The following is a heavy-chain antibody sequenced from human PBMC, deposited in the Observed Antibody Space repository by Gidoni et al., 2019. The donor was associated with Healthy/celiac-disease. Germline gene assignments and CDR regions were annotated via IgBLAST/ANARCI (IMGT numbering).Heavy chain of an antibody. CDR2: INHSGST. Sequence: QVQLQQWGAGLLKPSETLSLTCAVYGGSFSGYYWSWIRQPPGKGLEWIGEINHSGSTNYNPSLKSRVTISVDTSKNQFSLKLSSVTAADTAVYYCARSQPNTVPPFPTHRRRRGYNWFDPWGQGTLVTVSS. CDR1: GGSFSGYY. CDR3: ARSQPNTVPPFPTHRRRRGYNWFDP. V-gene: IGHV4-34*01. J-gene: IGHJ5*02. D-gene: IGHD4-17*01.